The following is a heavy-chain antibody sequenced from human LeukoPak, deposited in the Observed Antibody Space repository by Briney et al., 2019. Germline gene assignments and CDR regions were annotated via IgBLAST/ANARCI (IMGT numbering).Heavy chain of an antibody. V-gene: IGHV1-3*01. CDR2: INAGNGNT. D-gene: IGHD7-27*01. CDR3: ARASDVNWGQISEY. CDR1: GYTFTSYA. J-gene: IGHJ4*02. Sequence: ASVKVSCKASGYTFTSYAMHWVRQAPGQRLEWMGWINAGNGNTKYSQKFQGRDTITRDTSASTAYMELSSLRSEDTAVYYCARASDVNWGQISEYWGQGTLATVSS.